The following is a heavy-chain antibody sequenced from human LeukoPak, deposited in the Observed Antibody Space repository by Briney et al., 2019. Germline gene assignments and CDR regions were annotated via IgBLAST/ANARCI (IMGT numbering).Heavy chain of an antibody. J-gene: IGHJ4*02. V-gene: IGHV1-69*05. D-gene: IGHD5-18*01. CDR1: GGTFSSYA. CDR3: ARSRGYSYGYEGAYYFDY. CDR2: IIPIFGTA. Sequence: VASVKVSCKASGGTFSSYAISWVRQAPGQGLEWMGRIIPIFGTANYAQEFQGRVTITTDESTSTAYMELSSLRSEDTAVYYCARSRGYSYGYEGAYYFDYWGQGTLVTVSS.